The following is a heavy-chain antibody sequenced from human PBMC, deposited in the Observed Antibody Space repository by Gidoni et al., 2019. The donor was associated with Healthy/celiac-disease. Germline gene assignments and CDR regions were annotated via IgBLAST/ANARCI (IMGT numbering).Heavy chain of an antibody. D-gene: IGHD2-2*01. V-gene: IGHV1-69*01. CDR1: GGTFSSYA. CDR3: ARSERDIVVVPAAIGYYYYGMDV. J-gene: IGHJ6*02. CDR2: IIPIFGTA. Sequence: QVQLVQSGAEVKKPGSSVKVSCKASGGTFSSYAISWVRQAPGQGLEWMGGIIPIFGTANYAQKFQGRVTITADESTSTAYMELSSLRSEDTAVYYCARSERDIVVVPAAIGYYYYGMDVWGQGTTVTVSS.